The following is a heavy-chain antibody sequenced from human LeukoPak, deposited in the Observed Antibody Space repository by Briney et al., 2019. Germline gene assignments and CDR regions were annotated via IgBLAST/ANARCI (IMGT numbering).Heavy chain of an antibody. D-gene: IGHD6-19*01. CDR2: INHSGST. Sequence: SSETLSLTCAVYGGSFSGYYWSWIRQPPGKGLEWIGEINHSGSTNYNPSLKSRVTISVDTSKNQFSLKLSSVTAADTAVYYCARVFTAVAGNVGSYFDYWGQGTLVTVSS. J-gene: IGHJ4*02. CDR1: GGSFSGYY. CDR3: ARVFTAVAGNVGSYFDY. V-gene: IGHV4-34*01.